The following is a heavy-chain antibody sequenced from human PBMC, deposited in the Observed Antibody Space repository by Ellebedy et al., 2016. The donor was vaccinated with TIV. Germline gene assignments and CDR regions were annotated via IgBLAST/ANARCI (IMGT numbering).Heavy chain of an antibody. V-gene: IGHV1-18*04. Sequence: AASVKVSCKASGYTFTDYGINWVRQAPGQGLEWMAWISGYNGHAIYAQTLQGRVTTTIDTPTTTAYMEPRSLTSDDTAVYYCARDVRADPAILTFGVRLFYGMDVWGQGTTVTVSS. CDR2: ISGYNGHA. D-gene: IGHD3-16*01. J-gene: IGHJ6*02. CDR3: ARDVRADPAILTFGVRLFYGMDV. CDR1: GYTFTDYG.